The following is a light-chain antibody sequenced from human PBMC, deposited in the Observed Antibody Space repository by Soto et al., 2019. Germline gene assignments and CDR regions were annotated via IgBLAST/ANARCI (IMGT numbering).Light chain of an antibody. CDR2: GAS. CDR3: QQYNNWLRGT. Sequence: EIVMTQAPATLSVSPGERATLSCRASQRVSSNLAWYQQKPGQAPRLLIYGASTRATGIPARFSGSGSGTEFTLTISSLQSEDFAVYYCQQYNNWLRGTFGQGTKLEIK. J-gene: IGKJ2*01. V-gene: IGKV3-15*01. CDR1: QRVSSN.